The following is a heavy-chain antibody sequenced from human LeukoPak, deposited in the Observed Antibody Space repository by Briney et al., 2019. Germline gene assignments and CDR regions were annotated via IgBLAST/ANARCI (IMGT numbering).Heavy chain of an antibody. CDR2: ISGSGGST. CDR1: GFTFSSYA. V-gene: IGHV3-23*01. CDR3: ASNRRWYYGMDV. D-gene: IGHD2/OR15-2a*01. J-gene: IGHJ6*02. Sequence: GGSLRLYCAASGFTFSSYAMSWVRQAPGKGLEWVSAISGSGGSTYYADSVKGRFTISRDNSKNTLYLQMNSLRAEDTAVYYCASNRRWYYGMDVWGQGTTVTVSS.